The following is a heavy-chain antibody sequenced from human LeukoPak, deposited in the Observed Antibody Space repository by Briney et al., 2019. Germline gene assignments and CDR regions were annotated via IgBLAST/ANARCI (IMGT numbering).Heavy chain of an antibody. D-gene: IGHD3-22*01. V-gene: IGHV1-46*01. J-gene: IGHJ4*02. CDR1: GYTFTSYY. Sequence: ASVKVSCKASGYTFTSYYMHWVRQAPGQGLEWMGIINPSGGSTSYAQKFQGRVTMTRDTSTSTVYMELSSLRSEDTAVYYCAREEIPSYYYDSSGYEDYWGQGTLVTVSS. CDR2: INPSGGST. CDR3: AREEIPSYYYDSSGYEDY.